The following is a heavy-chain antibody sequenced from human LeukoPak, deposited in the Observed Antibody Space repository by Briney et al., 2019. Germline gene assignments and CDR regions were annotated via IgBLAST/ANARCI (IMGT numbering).Heavy chain of an antibody. CDR3: ARTDAGSFDTFDI. CDR1: GYTFTSYW. V-gene: IGHV5-51*01. CDR2: IYPGDSDT. D-gene: IGHD3-10*01. J-gene: IGHJ3*02. Sequence: GESLKISCKGSGYTFTSYWIGWVRQMPGKGLEWMGIIYPGDSDTRYSPSFQGQVTMSADKSISTAYLQWSSLKASDTAIYYCARTDAGSFDTFDIWGQGSMVTVSS.